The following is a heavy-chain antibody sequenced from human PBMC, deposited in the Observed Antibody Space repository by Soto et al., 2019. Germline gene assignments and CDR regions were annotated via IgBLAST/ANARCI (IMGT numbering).Heavy chain of an antibody. CDR3: AFTLSANYYYGMDV. CDR1: RGTFSSYA. J-gene: IGHJ6*02. V-gene: IGHV1-69*12. D-gene: IGHD3-16*01. Sequence: QVQLVQSGAEVKKPGSSVKVSCKASRGTFSSYAISWVRQAPGQGLEWMGGIIPIFGTPDYAQKFQGRVTITADESTSTAYMELSSLRSADTAVYYCAFTLSANYYYGMDVWGQGTTVTVSS. CDR2: IIPIFGTP.